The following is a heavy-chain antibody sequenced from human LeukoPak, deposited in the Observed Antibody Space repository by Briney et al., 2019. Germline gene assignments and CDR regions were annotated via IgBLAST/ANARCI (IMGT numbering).Heavy chain of an antibody. CDR3: ARDRSSSSWSHAFDI. Sequence: SETLSLTCSVSGGXFSNYYCSWIRQPPGKALEWIGYIYYTGNTNYNPSLKSRVTISVDTSKNQFSLKLSSVTAADTAVYFCARDRSSSSWSHAFDIWGQGTMITVSS. V-gene: IGHV4-59*01. J-gene: IGHJ3*02. CDR2: IYYTGNT. D-gene: IGHD6-13*01. CDR1: GGXFSNYY.